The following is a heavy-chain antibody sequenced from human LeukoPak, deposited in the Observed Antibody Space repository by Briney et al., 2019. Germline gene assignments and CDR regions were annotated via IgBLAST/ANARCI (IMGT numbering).Heavy chain of an antibody. D-gene: IGHD5-18*01. Sequence: GGSLRLSCTASGFTFGDYAMSWFRQAPGKGLEWVSAITASGGNTYYADSVKGRFTISRDNAKNTLYLQVNSLIAEDKAVYYCAKGNGYSYGRYYFDYWGQGTLGTVSS. V-gene: IGHV3-23*01. CDR1: GFTFGDYA. CDR2: ITASGGNT. J-gene: IGHJ4*02. CDR3: AKGNGYSYGRYYFDY.